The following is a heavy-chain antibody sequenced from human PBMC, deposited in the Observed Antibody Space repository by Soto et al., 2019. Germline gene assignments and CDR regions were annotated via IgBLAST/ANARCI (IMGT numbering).Heavy chain of an antibody. CDR3: ARDIPSNFGSGWYNDYYYYMDV. CDR1: GFTVRSNY. D-gene: IGHD6-19*01. V-gene: IGHV3-66*01. Sequence: GGSLRLSCAASGFTVRSNYMSWVRQAPGKGLEWGSVIYSGGRTDYADSVKGRFTISRDNSKNTLYLQMNSLRAEDTAVYYCARDIPSNFGSGWYNDYYYYMDVRGKGTTVTVSS. J-gene: IGHJ6*03. CDR2: IYSGGRT.